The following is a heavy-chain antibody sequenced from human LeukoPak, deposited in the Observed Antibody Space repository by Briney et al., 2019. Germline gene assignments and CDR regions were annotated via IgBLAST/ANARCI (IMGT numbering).Heavy chain of an antibody. CDR3: ARGGHGTSVAVAGTGDY. V-gene: IGHV1-2*02. J-gene: IGHJ4*02. CDR2: IDPNSGGT. Sequence: ASVKVSCKTSGYTFTGYYMHWVRQAPGQGLEWMGWIDPNSGGTNYAQKFQGRVTMTRDTSISTAYMELSRLRSDDTAVYYCARGGHGTSVAVAGTGDYWGQGTLVTVSS. CDR1: GYTFTGYY. D-gene: IGHD6-19*01.